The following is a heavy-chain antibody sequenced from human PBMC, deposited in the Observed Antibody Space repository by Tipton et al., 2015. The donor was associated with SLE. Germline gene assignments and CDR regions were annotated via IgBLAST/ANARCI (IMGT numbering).Heavy chain of an antibody. V-gene: IGHV4-31*03. D-gene: IGHD3-10*01. CDR2: IFSSGHT. CDR3: ATSTNPASGTFDI. Sequence: TLSLTCTVSGASFSIPGYYWSWIRQHPGKGLEFIGYIFSSGHTYYTPSLARRVLISIDTSEHQFSLKLSSLTAADTAMYYCATSTNPASGTFDIWGQGTVVTVSS. J-gene: IGHJ3*02. CDR1: GASFSIPGYY.